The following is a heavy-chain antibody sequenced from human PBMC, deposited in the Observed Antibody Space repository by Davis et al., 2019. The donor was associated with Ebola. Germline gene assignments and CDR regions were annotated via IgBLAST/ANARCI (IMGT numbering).Heavy chain of an antibody. CDR3: AREESGNPPGALFDY. CDR2: ISAYNGNT. J-gene: IGHJ4*02. V-gene: IGHV1-18*01. Sequence: ASVKVSCKASGYTFTSYGISWVRQAPGQGLEWMGWISAYNGNTNYAQKLQGRVTMTTDTSTSTAYMELRSLRSEDTAVYYCAREESGNPPGALFDYWGQGTLVTVSS. CDR1: GYTFTSYG. D-gene: IGHD1-26*01.